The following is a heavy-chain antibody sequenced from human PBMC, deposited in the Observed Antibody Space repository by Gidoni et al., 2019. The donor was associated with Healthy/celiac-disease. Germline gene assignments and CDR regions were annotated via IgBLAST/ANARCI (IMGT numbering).Heavy chain of an antibody. Sequence: QLQLQESRLGLVKPSETLSLTCTFAGGSISSSSYYWGWIRQPPGKGLEWIGSIYYSGSTYYNPSLKSRVTITVDTSKNQFSLKLSSVTAADTAVYYCAGLTYYYDSSGYYYPYYFDYWGQGTLVTVSS. V-gene: IGHV4-39*01. CDR3: AGLTYYYDSSGYYYPYYFDY. D-gene: IGHD3-22*01. J-gene: IGHJ4*02. CDR2: IYYSGST. CDR1: GGSISSSSYY.